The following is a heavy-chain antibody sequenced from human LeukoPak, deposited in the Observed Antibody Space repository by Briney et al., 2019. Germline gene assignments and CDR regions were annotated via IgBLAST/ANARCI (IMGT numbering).Heavy chain of an antibody. CDR3: AKVVYCGGDCYSAAFDI. Sequence: SGGSLRLSYAASGFTFSSYAMRWVRQAPGKGLECVSAISGSGGSTYYADSVKGRFTISRDNSKNTLYLQMNSRRAEDTAVYYCAKVVYCGGDCYSAAFDIWGQGTMVTVSS. V-gene: IGHV3-23*01. D-gene: IGHD2-21*01. J-gene: IGHJ3*02. CDR2: ISGSGGST. CDR1: GFTFSSYA.